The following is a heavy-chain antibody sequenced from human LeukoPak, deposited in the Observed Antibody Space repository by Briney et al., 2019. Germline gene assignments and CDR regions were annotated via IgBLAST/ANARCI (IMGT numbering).Heavy chain of an antibody. J-gene: IGHJ4*02. CDR1: GFTLSTYN. CDR2: ISTSSSYI. Sequence: GGSLRLSCAASGFTLSTYNMKWVRQAPRKGLEWVSSISTSSSYIYYADSVKGRFTISRDNARNSLYLQMNSLRAEDMALYYCAKDKGRYSYGFDYWGQGTLVTVSS. V-gene: IGHV3-21*04. CDR3: AKDKGRYSYGFDY. D-gene: IGHD5-18*01.